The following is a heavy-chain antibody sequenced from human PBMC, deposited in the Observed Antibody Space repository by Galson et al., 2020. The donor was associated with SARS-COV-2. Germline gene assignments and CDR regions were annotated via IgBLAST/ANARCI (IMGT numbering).Heavy chain of an antibody. CDR2: IRYDGSNK. CDR1: GFTFSSYG. J-gene: IGHJ6*02. CDR3: AADYGDYKNYYYGMDV. D-gene: IGHD4-17*01. V-gene: IGHV3-30*02. Sequence: GESLKISCAASGFTFSSYGMHWVRQAPGKGLEWVAFIRYDGSNKYYADSVKGRFTISRDNSKNTLYLQMNSLRAEDTAVYYCAADYGDYKNYYYGMDVWGQGTTVTVSS.